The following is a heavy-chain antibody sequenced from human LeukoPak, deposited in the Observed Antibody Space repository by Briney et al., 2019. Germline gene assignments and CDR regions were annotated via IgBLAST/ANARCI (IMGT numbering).Heavy chain of an antibody. CDR1: AYSLTSGYY. Sequence: SETLSLTSSVSAYSLTSGYYWGWIRQDPGKGLEWVGSIYHSANTVHNTTIKRRAIISVDTSKNQFSLNLSSVTAADTAVYYCARDGRIVGIDYWGQGTLVTVSS. D-gene: IGHD1-26*01. V-gene: IGHV4-38-2*02. J-gene: IGHJ4*02. CDR3: ARDGRIVGIDY. CDR2: IYHSANT.